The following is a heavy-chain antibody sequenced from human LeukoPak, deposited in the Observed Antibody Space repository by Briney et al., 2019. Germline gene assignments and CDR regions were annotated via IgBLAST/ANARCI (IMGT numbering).Heavy chain of an antibody. CDR2: ISDSGGT. J-gene: IGHJ4*02. D-gene: IGHD2-15*01. CDR3: ARGLRRVAAIDY. V-gene: IGHV4-34*01. Sequence: SETLSLTCAVYGGSLSGYYWTWIRQPPGKGLEWIGEISDSGGTNDNPSLKSRVIISIDMSKNQFSLNLSSVTAADTAVYYCARGLRRVAAIDYWGQGTLVTVSS. CDR1: GGSLSGYY.